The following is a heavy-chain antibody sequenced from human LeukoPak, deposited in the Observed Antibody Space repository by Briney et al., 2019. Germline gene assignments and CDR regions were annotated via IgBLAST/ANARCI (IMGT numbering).Heavy chain of an antibody. V-gene: IGHV4-34*01. D-gene: IGHD3-9*01. CDR2: INHSGST. J-gene: IGHJ4*02. CDR3: ARVRYFDWSHDY. Sequence: SETLSLTCAAYGGSFSGYYWSWIRQPPGKGLEWIGEINHSGSTNYNPSLKSRVTISVGTSKNQFSLKLSSVTAADTAVYYCARVRYFDWSHDYWGQGTLVTVSS. CDR1: GGSFSGYY.